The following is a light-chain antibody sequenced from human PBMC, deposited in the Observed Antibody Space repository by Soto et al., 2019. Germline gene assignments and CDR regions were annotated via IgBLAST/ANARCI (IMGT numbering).Light chain of an antibody. V-gene: IGKV3-15*01. CDR3: QQYNIWPPLT. CDR2: GAS. CDR1: QIVSTN. Sequence: EIVMTQSPATLAVSPGETATLSCRASQIVSTNLAWYQQKPGQTPRLLIYGASTRASGVPARFSGSGSGTEVTLTISSLQSEDFAVYYCQQYNIWPPLTFGGGTRVE. J-gene: IGKJ4*01.